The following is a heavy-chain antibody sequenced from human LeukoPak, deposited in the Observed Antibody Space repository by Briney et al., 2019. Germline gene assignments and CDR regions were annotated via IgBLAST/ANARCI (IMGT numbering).Heavy chain of an antibody. CDR3: ARDLRGSGSSYNWFDP. D-gene: IGHD3-10*01. Sequence: PSETLSLTCTVSGGSISSGDYYWSWLRQPPGKGREWIGYIYYSGSTYYNPSRKSRVTISVDTCKFQLSLKLSSVTAADTAVYYCARDLRGSGSSYNWFDPWGQGTLVTVSS. CDR2: IYYSGST. J-gene: IGHJ5*02. V-gene: IGHV4-30-4*01. CDR1: GGSISSGDYY.